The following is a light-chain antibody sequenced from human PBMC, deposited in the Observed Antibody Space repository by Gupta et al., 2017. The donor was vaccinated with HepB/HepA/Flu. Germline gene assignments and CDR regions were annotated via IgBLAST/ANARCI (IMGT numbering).Light chain of an antibody. CDR2: AAS. Sequence: DMQMTQSPSSLSASVGDRLTITCRASQSISNYLNWYQQKPGKAPKLLIYAASSLQSGVPSRFSGSGSGTDFTLTISSLQPEDIATYYCQQSDSSPITFGQGTRLEIK. CDR3: QQSDSSPIT. V-gene: IGKV1-39*01. CDR1: QSISNY. J-gene: IGKJ5*01.